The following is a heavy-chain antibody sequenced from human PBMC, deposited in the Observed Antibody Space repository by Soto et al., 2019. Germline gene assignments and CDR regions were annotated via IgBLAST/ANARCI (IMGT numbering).Heavy chain of an antibody. J-gene: IGHJ6*02. CDR2: IIPIFGTA. V-gene: IGHV1-69*01. Sequence: QVQLVQSGAEVKKPGSSVKVSCKASGGTFSSYAISWVRQAPGQGLEWMGGIIPIFGTANYARKFQGRVTITADESTSTAYMELSSLRSEDTSVYYCARGVRGYHYYYYYGMDVWGQGTTVTVAS. D-gene: IGHD3-22*01. CDR1: GGTFSSYA. CDR3: ARGVRGYHYYYYYGMDV.